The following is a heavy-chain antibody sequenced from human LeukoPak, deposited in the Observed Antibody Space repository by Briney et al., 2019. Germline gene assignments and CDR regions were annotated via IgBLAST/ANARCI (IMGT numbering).Heavy chain of an antibody. D-gene: IGHD3-22*01. Sequence: QSGRSLRLSCAASGFTFSSYWMSWVRQAPGKGLEWVANIKQDGSEKYYVDSVKGRFTISRDNAKNSLYLQMNSLRAEDTAVYYCARDPTSYYYDSSGYYYGYWGQGTLVTVSS. CDR3: ARDPTSYYYDSSGYYYGY. J-gene: IGHJ4*02. CDR1: GFTFSSYW. CDR2: IKQDGSEK. V-gene: IGHV3-7*01.